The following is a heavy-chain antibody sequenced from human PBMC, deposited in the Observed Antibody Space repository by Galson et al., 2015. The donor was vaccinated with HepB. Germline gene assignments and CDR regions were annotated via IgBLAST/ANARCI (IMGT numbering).Heavy chain of an antibody. CDR1: GGTFSSYA. Sequence: SVKVSCKASGGTFSSYAISWVRQAPGQGLEWMGGIIPIFGTANYAQKFQGRVTITADKSTSTAYMELSSLRSEDTAVYYCARGSGYSSSWPLLPFDPWGQGTLVTVSS. V-gene: IGHV1-69*06. CDR3: ARGSGYSSSWPLLPFDP. D-gene: IGHD6-13*01. CDR2: IIPIFGTA. J-gene: IGHJ5*02.